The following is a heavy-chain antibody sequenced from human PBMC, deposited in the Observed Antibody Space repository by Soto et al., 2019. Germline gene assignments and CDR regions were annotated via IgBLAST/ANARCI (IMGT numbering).Heavy chain of an antibody. Sequence: KPLETLSLTCTVSGASIRSTDYYWSWIRQAPGKGLEWIGYVYYTGSTYYNPSLMSRLTISVDTSKNQFSLKLTSVTAAETAVYYCVRTAREGAVAPHWFDRWGQGTQVTVSS. V-gene: IGHV4-30-4*01. J-gene: IGHJ5*02. CDR3: VRTAREGAVAPHWFDR. CDR2: VYYTGST. D-gene: IGHD2-21*02. CDR1: GASIRSTDYY.